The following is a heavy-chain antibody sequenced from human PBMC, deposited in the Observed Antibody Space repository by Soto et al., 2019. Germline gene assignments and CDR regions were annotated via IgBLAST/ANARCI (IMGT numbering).Heavy chain of an antibody. CDR1: GGSISSGDYY. CDR2: IYYSGST. CDR3: ARRTARGVKYFQH. V-gene: IGHV4-30-4*01. J-gene: IGHJ1*01. D-gene: IGHD3-10*01. Sequence: PSETLSLTCTVSGGSISSGDYYWSWIRQPPGKGLEWIGYIYYSGSTYYNPSLKSRVTISVDTSKNQFSLKLSSVTAADTAVYYCARRTARGVKYFQHWGQGTLVTVSS.